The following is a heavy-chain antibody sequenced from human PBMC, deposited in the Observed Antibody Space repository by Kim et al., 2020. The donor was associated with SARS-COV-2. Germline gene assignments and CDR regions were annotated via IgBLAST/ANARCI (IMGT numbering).Heavy chain of an antibody. J-gene: IGHJ4*02. V-gene: IGHV3-15*01. CDR2: TK. Sequence: TKDYAAPVKGRFTISRDDSKNTLYLQMNSLKTEDTAVYYCTTSSSSGDDYWGQGTLVTVSS. CDR3: TTSSSSGDDY. D-gene: IGHD6-6*01.